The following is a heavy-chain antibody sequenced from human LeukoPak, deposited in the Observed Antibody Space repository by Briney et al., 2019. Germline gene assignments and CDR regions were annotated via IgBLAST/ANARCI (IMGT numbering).Heavy chain of an antibody. D-gene: IGHD1-20*01. J-gene: IGHJ6*02. Sequence: SVKVSCKASGGTFSSYAISWVRQAPGQGLEWMGVIIPIFGTANYAQKFQGRVTITADESTSTAYMELSSLRSEDTAVYYCARCSNWNPLTDYYYYYGMDVWGQGTTVTVSS. CDR1: GGTFSSYA. V-gene: IGHV1-69*13. CDR3: ARCSNWNPLTDYYYYYGMDV. CDR2: IIPIFGTA.